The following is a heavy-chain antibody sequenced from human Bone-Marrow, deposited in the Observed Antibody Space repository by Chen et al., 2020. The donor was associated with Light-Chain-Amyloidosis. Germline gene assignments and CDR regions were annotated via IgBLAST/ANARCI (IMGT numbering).Heavy chain of an antibody. D-gene: IGHD4-17*01. CDR3: AKGHDYGDYGEYYFDY. CDR2: INSYGDSI. V-gene: IGHV3-74*01. CDR1: GVTFNNDR. J-gene: IGHJ4*02. Sequence: EVRLVESGGAVVQSGGSLILRCAAYGVTFNNDRWHWVRQVPGKGLVWVARINSYGDSITYSYSVKGRLTISRDNAKNTVYLQMTSLRAEDTALYYCAKGHDYGDYGEYYFDYWGQGTLVTVSS.